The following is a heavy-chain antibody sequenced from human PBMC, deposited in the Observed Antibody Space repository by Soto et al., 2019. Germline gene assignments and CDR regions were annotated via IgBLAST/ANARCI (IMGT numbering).Heavy chain of an antibody. CDR2: IYSGGST. CDR3: ARAITIFGVAQNYPQDY. Sequence: GGSLRLSCAASGFTVSSNYMGWVRQAPGKGLEWVSVIYSGGSTYYADSVKGRFTISRDNSKNTLYLQMNSLRAEDTAVYYCARAITIFGVAQNYPQDYWGQGTLVTVSS. J-gene: IGHJ4*02. CDR1: GFTVSSNY. V-gene: IGHV3-66*01. D-gene: IGHD3-3*01.